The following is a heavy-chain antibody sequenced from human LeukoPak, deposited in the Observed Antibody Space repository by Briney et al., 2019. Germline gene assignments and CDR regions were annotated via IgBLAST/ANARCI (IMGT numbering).Heavy chain of an antibody. J-gene: IGHJ4*02. V-gene: IGHV5-51*01. CDR3: ARHLRARPFDY. Sequence: GESLKISCKGSGYSFNTYWIGWVRQMPGKGLEWMGIIYPGDSETRYSPSFQGQVTISADKSISTAYLQWSSLKASGTAMYYCARHLRARPFDYWGQGTLVSVSS. D-gene: IGHD3-10*01. CDR2: IYPGDSET. CDR1: GYSFNTYW.